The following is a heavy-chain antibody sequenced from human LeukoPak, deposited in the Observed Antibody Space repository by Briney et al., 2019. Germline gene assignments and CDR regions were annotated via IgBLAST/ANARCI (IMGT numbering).Heavy chain of an antibody. CDR1: GYTLTELS. D-gene: IGHD5-18*01. V-gene: IGHV1-24*01. CDR3: ATGGSGDSYGYPFYYYGMDV. Sequence: GASVKVSCKVSGYTLTELSMHWVRQAPGKGLEWMGGFDPEDGETIYAKKFQGRVTMTEDTSTDTAYMELSSLRSEDTAVYYCATGGSGDSYGYPFYYYGMDVWGQGTTVTVSS. J-gene: IGHJ6*02. CDR2: FDPEDGET.